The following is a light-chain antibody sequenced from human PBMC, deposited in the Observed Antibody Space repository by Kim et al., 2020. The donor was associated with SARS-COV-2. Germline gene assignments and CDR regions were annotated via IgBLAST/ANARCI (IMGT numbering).Light chain of an antibody. J-gene: IGKJ5*01. CDR2: GAS. V-gene: IGKV3-15*01. CDR3: QQYNSWPLT. CDR1: QSLASC. Sequence: SPGERATLPCRASQSLASCLAWYQQKPGQAPRLLIYGASTRATGISARFSGSGSGTEFTLTLSSLQSEDFAVYYCQQYNSWPLTFGQGTRLEIK.